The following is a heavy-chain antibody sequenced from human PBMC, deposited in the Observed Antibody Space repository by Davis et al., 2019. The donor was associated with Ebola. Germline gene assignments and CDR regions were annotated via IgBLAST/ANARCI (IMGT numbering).Heavy chain of an antibody. V-gene: IGHV3-74*01. J-gene: IGHJ4*02. CDR3: ARDFDRVRT. CDR1: GFTFSGHW. D-gene: IGHD3-22*01. CDR2: ISPDGSAT. Sequence: HTGGSLRLSCAASGFTFSGHWMHWVRQAPGKGLMWVSRISPDGSATGYADSVKGRFTISRDNARNTLYLQMNSLRAEDTAVYYCARDFDRVRTWGQGTLVTVSS.